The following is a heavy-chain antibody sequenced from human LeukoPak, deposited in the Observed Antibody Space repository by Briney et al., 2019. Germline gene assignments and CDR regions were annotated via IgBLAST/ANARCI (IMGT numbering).Heavy chain of an antibody. J-gene: IGHJ3*02. V-gene: IGHV1-8*03. CDR2: MNPNSGNT. CDR1: GYTFTGYY. D-gene: IGHD7-27*01. CDR3: ARVSLNWGSAFDI. Sequence: ASVKVSCKASGYTFTGYYMHWVRQAPGQGLEWMGWMNPNSGNTGYAQKFQGRVTITRNTSISTAYMELSSLRSEDTAVYYCARVSLNWGSAFDIWGQGTMVTVSS.